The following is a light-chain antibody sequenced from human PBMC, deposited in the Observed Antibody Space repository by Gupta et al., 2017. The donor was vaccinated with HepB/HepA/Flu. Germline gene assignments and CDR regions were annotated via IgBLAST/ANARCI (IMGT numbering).Light chain of an antibody. Sequence: DIVMTQSPLSLPVSPGEPASISCSSSQGRLHSNGDNDLDWYLQKPGQSPQLLIYLGSNRASGVPDRFSGSGSGTDFTLKISRVEAEDVGVYYCKQALQTPLTFGGGTKVEIK. CDR3: KQALQTPLT. J-gene: IGKJ4*01. CDR2: LGS. CDR1: QGRLHSNGDND. V-gene: IGKV2-28*01.